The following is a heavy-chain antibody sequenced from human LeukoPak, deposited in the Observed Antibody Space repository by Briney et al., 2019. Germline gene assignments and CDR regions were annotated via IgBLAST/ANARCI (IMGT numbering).Heavy chain of an antibody. CDR3: TTDLGEY. Sequence: PGGSLRLSCAASGFTFSNYEMNWVRQAPGKGLEWISYIGSSGSAIYYADSVKGRFTISRDNAKNSLYLQMNSLKTEDTAVYYCTTDLGEYWGQGTLVTVSS. J-gene: IGHJ4*02. V-gene: IGHV3-48*03. CDR1: GFTFSNYE. D-gene: IGHD3-16*01. CDR2: IGSSGSAI.